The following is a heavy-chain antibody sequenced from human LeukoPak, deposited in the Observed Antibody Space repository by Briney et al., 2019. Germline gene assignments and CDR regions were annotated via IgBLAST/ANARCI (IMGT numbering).Heavy chain of an antibody. CDR2: IGTYSGST. D-gene: IGHD2-8*01. CDR1: GYTFTTYG. Sequence: ASVKVSCKASGYTFTTYGISWVRQAPGQGLEWMGWIGTYSGSTNYAQKLQGRVTMTTDTSTSTAYMELRSLRSDDTAVYYCARESLAGVKYYYGMDVWGQGTTVTVSS. J-gene: IGHJ6*02. CDR3: ARESLAGVKYYYGMDV. V-gene: IGHV1-18*01.